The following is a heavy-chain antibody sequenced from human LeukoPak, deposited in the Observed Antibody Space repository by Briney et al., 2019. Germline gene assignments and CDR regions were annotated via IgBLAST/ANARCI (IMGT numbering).Heavy chain of an antibody. Sequence: GGSLRLSCAASGFTFTNYWMGWVRQAPGKGLDWVANIKQDGSERYYLDSGKGRFTISRDNAKNSLYLQMNSLRAEDTAVYYCTKLVVVTATQWYFDLWGRGTLVTVSS. CDR2: IKQDGSER. V-gene: IGHV3-7*03. CDR3: TKLVVVTATQWYFDL. J-gene: IGHJ2*01. D-gene: IGHD2-15*01. CDR1: GFTFTNYW.